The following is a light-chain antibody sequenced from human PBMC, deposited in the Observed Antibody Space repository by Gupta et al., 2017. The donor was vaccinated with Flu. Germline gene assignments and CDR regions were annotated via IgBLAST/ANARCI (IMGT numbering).Light chain of an antibody. CDR2: EGS. Sequence: QSALTQPASVSGSPGQSITISCTGTSSDVGSYNFVSWYQPPPGKAPKLIIYEGSKRPSGISNRFSGSKAGNSASPTIPGAPGGDGAEYFLFPNASGNTFVFGTGTQVTVL. V-gene: IGLV2-23*01. CDR3: FPNASGNTFV. CDR1: SSDVGSYNF. J-gene: IGLJ1*01.